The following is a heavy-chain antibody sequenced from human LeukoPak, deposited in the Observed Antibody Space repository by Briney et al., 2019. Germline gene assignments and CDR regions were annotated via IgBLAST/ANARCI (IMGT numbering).Heavy chain of an antibody. CDR2: ISSSSSYT. CDR1: GFTFSDYY. CDR3: ARSPRNIVVVRAPRDY. J-gene: IGHJ4*02. V-gene: IGHV3-11*06. D-gene: IGHD2-2*01. Sequence: GGSLRLSCAASGFTFSDYYMSWIRQAPGKGLEWVSYISSSSSYTNYADSVKGRFTISRDNAKNSLYLQMNSLRAEDTAVYYCARSPRNIVVVRAPRDYWGQGTLVTVSS.